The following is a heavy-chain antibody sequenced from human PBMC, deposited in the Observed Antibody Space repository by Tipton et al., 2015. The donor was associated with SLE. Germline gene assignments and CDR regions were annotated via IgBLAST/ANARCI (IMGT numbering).Heavy chain of an antibody. Sequence: LRLSCTVSGGSISSYYWSWIRQPPGKGLGWIGYIYYSGSTNYNPSLKSRVTISVDTSKNQFSLKLSSVTAADTAVYYCARDRDLYCSGGSCYSLYFDLWGRGTLVTVSS. CDR2: IYYSGST. CDR1: GGSISSYY. CDR3: ARDRDLYCSGGSCYSLYFDL. J-gene: IGHJ2*01. V-gene: IGHV4-59*01. D-gene: IGHD2-15*01.